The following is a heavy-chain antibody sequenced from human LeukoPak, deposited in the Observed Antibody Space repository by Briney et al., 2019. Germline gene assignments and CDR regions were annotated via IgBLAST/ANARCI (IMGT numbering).Heavy chain of an antibody. CDR1: GYTFTSAG. J-gene: IGHJ6*03. CDR3: ARTTNSYYYYYYIDV. D-gene: IGHD4-17*01. Sequence: VTVSCKASGYTFTSAGISWVRQAPGQGLEWMGWINAYKDNTKYAEKLQGRVTMTRDTSTSTAYLELRSLRSDDTAVYYCARTTNSYYYYYYIDVWGKGTTVTVSS. CDR2: INAYKDNT. V-gene: IGHV1-18*01.